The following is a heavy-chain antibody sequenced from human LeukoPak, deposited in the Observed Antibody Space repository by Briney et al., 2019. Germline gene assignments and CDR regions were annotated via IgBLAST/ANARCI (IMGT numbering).Heavy chain of an antibody. CDR1: GGSISSVNYY. Sequence: PSETLSLTCTVSGGSISSVNYYWSWIRQPPGKGLEWIGYIYYSGSTNYNPSLKSRVTISVDTSKNQFSLKLSSVTAADTAVYYCARDGCGGGDCYFDYWGQGTLVTVSS. CDR3: ARDGCGGGDCYFDY. CDR2: IYYSGST. J-gene: IGHJ4*02. D-gene: IGHD2-21*02. V-gene: IGHV4-61*01.